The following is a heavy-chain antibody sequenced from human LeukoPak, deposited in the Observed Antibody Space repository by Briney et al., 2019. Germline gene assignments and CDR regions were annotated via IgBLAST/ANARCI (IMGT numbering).Heavy chain of an antibody. Sequence: GGSLRLSCEASGFRFNDHAMHGVRQAPGKGLEGVAVISFDGTNKYYADSVDGRFTISRVNSKNTVFLQMDSLRREDTAVYFCASDFGDYQPVDYWGQGTLVTVSS. CDR3: ASDFGDYQPVDY. J-gene: IGHJ4*02. CDR1: GFRFNDHA. D-gene: IGHD2-21*01. V-gene: IGHV3-30*14. CDR2: ISFDGTNK.